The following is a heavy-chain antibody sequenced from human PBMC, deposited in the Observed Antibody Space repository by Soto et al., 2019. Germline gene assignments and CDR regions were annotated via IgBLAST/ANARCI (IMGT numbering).Heavy chain of an antibody. CDR3: AREFYGYYTYGRGDY. Sequence: GGSLRLSCEASGFMFGVYWMSWVRQAPGKGLEWVANINDDGSERNYVDSVKGRFTISRDTPNNLLFLQMNSLRDEDTAVYYCAREFYGYYTYGRGDYWGQGNLVTVSS. CDR2: INDDGSER. V-gene: IGHV3-7*01. J-gene: IGHJ4*02. D-gene: IGHD3-3*01. CDR1: GFMFGVYW.